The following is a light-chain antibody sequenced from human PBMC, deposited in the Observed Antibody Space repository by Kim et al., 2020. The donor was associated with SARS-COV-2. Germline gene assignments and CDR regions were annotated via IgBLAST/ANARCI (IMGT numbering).Light chain of an antibody. CDR3: HLYGSSPL. Sequence: EIVLTQSPGTLSLSPGERVTLSCRASQSVSSNYLAWYQQKPGQAPRLLIYVASSRATDIPDRFSGSESGTDFTLTISRLEAEDFAVYYCHLYGSSPLFGPGTKVDIK. J-gene: IGKJ3*01. CDR2: VAS. V-gene: IGKV3-20*01. CDR1: QSVSSNY.